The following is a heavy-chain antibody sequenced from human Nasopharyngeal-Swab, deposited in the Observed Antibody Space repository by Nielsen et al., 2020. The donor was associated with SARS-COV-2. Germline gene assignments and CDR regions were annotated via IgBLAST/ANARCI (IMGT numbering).Heavy chain of an antibody. Sequence: GGSLRLSCAASGFTFSSYAMSWVRQTPGKGLEWVSAISGSGGSTYYADSVKGRFTISRDNSKNTLYLQMNSLRAEDTALYYCAKAVVIRTRVAFDFWGQGTMVTVSS. J-gene: IGHJ3*01. D-gene: IGHD2-21*01. CDR3: AKAVVIRTRVAFDF. CDR2: ISGSGGST. V-gene: IGHV3-23*01. CDR1: GFTFSSYA.